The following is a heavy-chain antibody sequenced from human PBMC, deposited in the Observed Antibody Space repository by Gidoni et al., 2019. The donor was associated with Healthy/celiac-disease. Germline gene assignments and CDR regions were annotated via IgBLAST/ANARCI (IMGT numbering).Heavy chain of an antibody. V-gene: IGHV1-18*01. Sequence: QVQLVQSGAEVKKPGASVKVSCKASGYTFTSYGISWVRQAPGQGLEWMGWISAYNGNTNYAQKRQGRVTMTTDTSTSTAYMELRSLRSDDTAVYYCARDLGTTVVTPVRYWFDPWGQGTLVTVSS. CDR2: ISAYNGNT. CDR1: GYTFTSYG. CDR3: ARDLGTTVVTPVRYWFDP. D-gene: IGHD4-17*01. J-gene: IGHJ5*02.